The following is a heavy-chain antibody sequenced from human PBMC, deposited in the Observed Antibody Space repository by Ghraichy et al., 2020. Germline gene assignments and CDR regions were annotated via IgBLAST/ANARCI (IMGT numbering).Heavy chain of an antibody. V-gene: IGHV3-23*01. Sequence: GGPLRLSCAASGFTFSSYAMSWVRQAPGNGLEWVSAISGSGGSTYYADSVKGRFTISRDNSKNTLYLQMNSLRAEDTAVYYCAKVSFSSSWYESAMVTNNFDYWGQGTLVTVSS. CDR3: AKVSFSSSWYESAMVTNNFDY. J-gene: IGHJ4*02. CDR2: ISGSGGST. D-gene: IGHD6-13*01. CDR1: GFTFSSYA.